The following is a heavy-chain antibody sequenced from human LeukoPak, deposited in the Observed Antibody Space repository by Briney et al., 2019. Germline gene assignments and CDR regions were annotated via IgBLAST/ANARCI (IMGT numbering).Heavy chain of an antibody. Sequence: RTSETLSLTCSVSGGSINSGNYYWSWIRQPAGKGLEWIGRIYTSGSTNYNPSLKSRVTISVDTSKNQFSLKLSSVTAADTAVYYCARGYRFCSGGSCYTHSNWFDPWGQGTLVTVSS. D-gene: IGHD2-15*01. V-gene: IGHV4-61*02. J-gene: IGHJ5*02. CDR1: GGSINSGNYY. CDR2: IYTSGST. CDR3: ARGYRFCSGGSCYTHSNWFDP.